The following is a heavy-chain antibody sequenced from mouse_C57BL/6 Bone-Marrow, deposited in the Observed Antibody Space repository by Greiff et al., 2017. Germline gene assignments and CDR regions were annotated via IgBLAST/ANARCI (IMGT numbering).Heavy chain of an antibody. CDR2: IHPNSGST. Sequence: QVQLQQPGAELVKPGASVKLSCKASGYTFTSYWMHWVKQRPGQGLEWIGMIHPNSGSTNYNEKFKSKATLTVDKSSSTAYMQLSSLTSEDSAVYYCATRAKLGREGFDYWGQGTTLTVSS. D-gene: IGHD4-1*01. V-gene: IGHV1-64*01. CDR1: GYTFTSYW. CDR3: ATRAKLGREGFDY. J-gene: IGHJ2*01.